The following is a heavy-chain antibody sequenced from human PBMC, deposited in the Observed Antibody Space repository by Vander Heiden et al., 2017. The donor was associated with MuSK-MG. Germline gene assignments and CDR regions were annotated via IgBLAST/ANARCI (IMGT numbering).Heavy chain of an antibody. CDR1: GFTSRGYG. Sequence: QVQLVESGAGVVQPGRSLQPSCPPSGFTSRGYGMHWVRQAPGKGLEWVAVIWYDGSNKYYADSVKGRFTISRDNSKNTLYLQMNSLRAEDTAVYYCARGHSSWYSAEYFQHWGQGTLVTVSS. D-gene: IGHD6-13*01. CDR2: IWYDGSNK. CDR3: ARGHSSWYSAEYFQH. V-gene: IGHV3-33*01. J-gene: IGHJ1*01.